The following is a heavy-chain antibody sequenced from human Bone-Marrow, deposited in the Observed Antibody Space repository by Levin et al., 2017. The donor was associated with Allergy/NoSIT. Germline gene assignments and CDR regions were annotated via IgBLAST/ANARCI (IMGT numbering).Heavy chain of an antibody. CDR1: GYNFTGYY. CDR3: AGVLGASGTY. Sequence: GESLKISCKASGYNFTGYYMHWVRQAPGQGLEWMGWINPNSGGTNYAQKFQGRVTMTRDTSITTAYMELSRLRSDDTAVYYCAGVLGASGTYWGQGTLVTVSS. V-gene: IGHV1-2*02. D-gene: IGHD3-10*01. J-gene: IGHJ4*02. CDR2: INPNSGGT.